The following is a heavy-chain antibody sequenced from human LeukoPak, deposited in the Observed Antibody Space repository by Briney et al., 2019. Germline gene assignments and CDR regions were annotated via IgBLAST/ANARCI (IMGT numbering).Heavy chain of an antibody. CDR1: GFTFRDYR. CDR3: AREYKYAFDN. Sequence: GGSLRLSCAASGFTFRDYRMNWVRQAPGKGLEWISYIGIDSGNTNYADSVKGRFTISGDKAKNSLYLQINSLRVEDTAVYYCAREYKYAFDNWGQGTLVTVSS. J-gene: IGHJ4*02. V-gene: IGHV3-48*01. D-gene: IGHD5-24*01. CDR2: IGIDSGNT.